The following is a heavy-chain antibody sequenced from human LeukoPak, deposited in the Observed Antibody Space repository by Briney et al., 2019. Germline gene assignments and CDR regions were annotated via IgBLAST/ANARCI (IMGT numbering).Heavy chain of an antibody. J-gene: IGHJ4*02. CDR2: IRYEGSNK. CDR1: GFIFSGYG. CDR3: AKESDVAAAGIDY. V-gene: IGHV3-30*02. Sequence: GGSLRLSCAASGFIFSGYGMHWVRQAPGKGLQWVTFIRYEGSNKYYADSVKGRFTIARDNSKNTLYLQMNSLRVEDTAVYYCAKESDVAAAGIDYWGQGTLVTVSS. D-gene: IGHD6-13*01.